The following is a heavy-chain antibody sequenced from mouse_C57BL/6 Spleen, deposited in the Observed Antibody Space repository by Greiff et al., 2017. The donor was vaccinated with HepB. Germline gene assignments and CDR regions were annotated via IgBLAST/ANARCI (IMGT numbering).Heavy chain of an antibody. J-gene: IGHJ3*01. Sequence: QVQLQQPGAELVQPGASVTLSCKASGYTFTSYWMQWVKQRPGQGLEWIGEIDPSDSATNYNQKFKGKATLTVNTTSSTAYMQLSSLTSEDSAVYYCARGRYDYDDAYWGQGTMVTVSA. D-gene: IGHD2-4*01. CDR1: GYTFTSYW. CDR3: ARGRYDYDDAY. CDR2: IDPSDSAT. V-gene: IGHV1-50*01.